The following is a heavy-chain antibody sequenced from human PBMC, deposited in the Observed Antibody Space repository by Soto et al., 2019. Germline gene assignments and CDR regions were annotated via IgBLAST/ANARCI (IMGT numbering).Heavy chain of an antibody. Sequence: PGGSLRLSCTASGFTFSSYEMNWVRQAPGKGLEWISYISSSGSTTYYADSVKGRFTISRDNSKNTLYLQMNSLRAEDTAVYYCAKDARGVATIIFDYWGQGTLVTVSS. J-gene: IGHJ4*02. CDR1: GFTFSSYE. CDR2: ISSSGSTT. CDR3: AKDARGVATIIFDY. V-gene: IGHV3-48*03. D-gene: IGHD5-12*01.